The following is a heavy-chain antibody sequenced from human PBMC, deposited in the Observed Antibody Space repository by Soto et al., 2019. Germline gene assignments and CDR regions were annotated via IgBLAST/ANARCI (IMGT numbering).Heavy chain of an antibody. CDR2: IGSRGDST. V-gene: IGHV3-23*01. CDR1: GFTFSSFA. Sequence: VQLLESGGGLVQPGGSLRLSCAASGFTFSSFAMSWVRQAPGKGLEWVSAIGSRGDSTYYADSVKGRFTISRDNSKNTLYVQMNSLRAEDTAVYYCAKDLIYGYNSGRPFDSWGQGTLVTVSS. CDR3: AKDLIYGYNSGRPFDS. D-gene: IGHD6-19*01. J-gene: IGHJ4*02.